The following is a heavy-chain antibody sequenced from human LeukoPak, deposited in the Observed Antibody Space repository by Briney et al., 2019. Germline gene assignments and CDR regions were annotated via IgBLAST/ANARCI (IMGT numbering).Heavy chain of an antibody. CDR2: ISAYNGNT. CDR3: ARERDYYDSSGYYYSYFDL. Sequence: ASVKVSCKASGYTFTSYGISWVRQAPGQGLEWMGWISAYNGNTNYAQKLQGRVTMTTDTSTSTAYMELRSLRSDDTAVYYCARERDYYDSSGYYYSYFDLWGRGTLVTVSS. J-gene: IGHJ2*01. CDR1: GYTFTSYG. V-gene: IGHV1-18*01. D-gene: IGHD3-22*01.